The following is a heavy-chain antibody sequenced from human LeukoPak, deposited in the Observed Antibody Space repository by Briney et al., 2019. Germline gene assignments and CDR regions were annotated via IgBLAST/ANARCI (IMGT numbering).Heavy chain of an antibody. Sequence: GASVKVSCKASGYTFTGYYMHWVRQAPGQGLEWMGRVNPNSGGTNYAQKFQGRVTMTRDTSISTAYMELSRLRSDDTAVYYCAREDDYGDEPQGWGQGTLVTVSS. J-gene: IGHJ4*02. V-gene: IGHV1-2*06. CDR1: GYTFTGYY. CDR3: AREDDYGDEPQG. D-gene: IGHD4-17*01. CDR2: VNPNSGGT.